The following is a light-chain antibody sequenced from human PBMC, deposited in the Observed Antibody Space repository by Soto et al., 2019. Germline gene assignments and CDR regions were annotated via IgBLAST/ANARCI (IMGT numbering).Light chain of an antibody. V-gene: IGKV1-12*01. J-gene: IGKJ1*01. CDR2: RAS. CDR1: QRIAGW. Sequence: DIQMTQSPSSVTASVGDRAASTRRASQRIAGWLAWYQQKRGKAPKLXIYRASSLHSGVPSRFSGSGAGTDCTLTISSLQPEDFETDYCQQYDTYPRTFGQGTKVDIK. CDR3: QQYDTYPRT.